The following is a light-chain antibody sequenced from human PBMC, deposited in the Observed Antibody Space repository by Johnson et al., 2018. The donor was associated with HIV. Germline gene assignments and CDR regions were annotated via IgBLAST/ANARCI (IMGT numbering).Light chain of an antibody. J-gene: IGLJ1*01. Sequence: QAVLTQPPSVSAAPGQKVTISCSGSSSNIGNNYVSWYQQFPGTAPKLLIYDNNMRPSGIPDRFSGSKSGTSAALGITGVQTGDEADYYCGTWDSSLSANVFGTGTRVTVL. CDR3: GTWDSSLSANV. CDR2: DNN. CDR1: SSNIGNNY. V-gene: IGLV1-51*01.